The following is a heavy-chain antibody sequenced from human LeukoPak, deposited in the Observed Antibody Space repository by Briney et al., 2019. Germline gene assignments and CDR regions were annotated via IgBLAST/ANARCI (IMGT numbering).Heavy chain of an antibody. CDR3: ARGARQQNYYYYYMDV. J-gene: IGHJ6*03. D-gene: IGHD6-6*01. Sequence: GGSLRLSCAASGFTFSSYSMNWVRQAPGKGLEWVSYISSSSSTIYYADSVKGRFTISRDNAKNSLYLQMNSLRAEDTAVYYCARGARQQNYYYYYMDVWGKGTMVTVSS. CDR1: GFTFSSYS. CDR2: ISSSSSTI. V-gene: IGHV3-48*04.